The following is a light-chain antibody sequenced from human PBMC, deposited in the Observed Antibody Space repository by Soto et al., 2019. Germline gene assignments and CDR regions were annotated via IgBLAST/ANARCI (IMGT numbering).Light chain of an antibody. CDR3: PQYNSYST. V-gene: IGKV1-5*03. CDR2: KAS. J-gene: IGKJ2*01. CDR1: QSITNW. Sequence: DIQMTQSPSTLSASLGDRVTITCRASQSITNWLAWYQQKPGKAPKLLIYKASSLESGVPSRFSGSGSGTEFTLTINSLQPDDLSTYYCPQYNSYSTFGQWTKLEIK.